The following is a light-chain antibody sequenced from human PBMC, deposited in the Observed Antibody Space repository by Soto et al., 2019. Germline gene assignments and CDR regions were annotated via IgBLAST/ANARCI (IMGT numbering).Light chain of an antibody. CDR3: SSYTSSSPVV. V-gene: IGLV2-14*01. Sequence: QSALTQPASVSGSPGQSITISCTGTSSDVGGYNYVSWYQQHPGKAPKLKIYDVSNRPSGVSNRCSGSKSGNTGSLTISGLQAEDEADYYCSSYTSSSPVVFGGGTKLTVL. CDR1: SSDVGGYNY. J-gene: IGLJ2*01. CDR2: DVS.